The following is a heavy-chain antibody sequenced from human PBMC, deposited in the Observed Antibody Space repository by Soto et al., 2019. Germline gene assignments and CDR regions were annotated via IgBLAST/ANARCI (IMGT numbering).Heavy chain of an antibody. V-gene: IGHV3-30*04. J-gene: IGHJ6*02. CDR1: GFTFSSYT. CDR3: AREFLGGLDV. D-gene: IGHD7-27*01. CDR2: IPNDARYK. Sequence: PGGSLRISCAASGFTFSSYTMHWVRQAPGKGLEWVALIPNDARYKHYADSVKGRPTISRDNSKNTLYLQMNSLRAEDTSMYYCAREFLGGLDVWGQGTTVTVSS.